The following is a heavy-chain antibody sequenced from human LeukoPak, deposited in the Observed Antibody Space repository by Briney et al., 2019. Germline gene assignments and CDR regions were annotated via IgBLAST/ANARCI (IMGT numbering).Heavy chain of an antibody. Sequence: PSETLSLTCTVSGASISSYYWSWVRQPAGKGLEWVGRIYTSGSTNYNPSLKSRVTMSVDTSKNQFSLKLSSVTAADTAVYYCAKIYSGYDSYYYMDVWGKGTTVTISS. V-gene: IGHV4-4*07. CDR1: GASISSYY. CDR2: IYTSGST. D-gene: IGHD5-12*01. J-gene: IGHJ6*03. CDR3: AKIYSGYDSYYYMDV.